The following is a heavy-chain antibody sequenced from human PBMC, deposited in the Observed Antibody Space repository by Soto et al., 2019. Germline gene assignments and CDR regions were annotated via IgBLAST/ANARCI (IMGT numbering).Heavy chain of an antibody. CDR1: GGSISSYY. D-gene: IGHD3-9*01. CDR3: ARVPMYYDILTGYSDYYYYGMDV. J-gene: IGHJ6*02. CDR2: IYYSGST. V-gene: IGHV4-59*01. Sequence: SETLSLTCTVSGGSISSYYWSWIRQPPGKGLEWIGYIYYSGSTNYNPSLKSRVTISVDTSKNQFSLKLSSVTAADTAVYCCARVPMYYDILTGYSDYYYYGMDVWGQGTTVTVSS.